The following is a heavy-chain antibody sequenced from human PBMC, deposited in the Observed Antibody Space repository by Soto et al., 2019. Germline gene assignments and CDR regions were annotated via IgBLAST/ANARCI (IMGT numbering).Heavy chain of an antibody. CDR1: GFTFSSYG. D-gene: IGHD2-21*02. Sequence: QVPLVESGGGVVQPGRSLRLSCAASGFTFSSYGMHWVRQAPGKGLEWVAVIWYDGSNKYYADSVKGRFTISRDNSKNTLNLQMNSLRSEDTAVYYCARDVMVTAMVMWYFDLCGRGTLVTVSS. V-gene: IGHV3-33*01. CDR3: ARDVMVTAMVMWYFDL. J-gene: IGHJ2*01. CDR2: IWYDGSNK.